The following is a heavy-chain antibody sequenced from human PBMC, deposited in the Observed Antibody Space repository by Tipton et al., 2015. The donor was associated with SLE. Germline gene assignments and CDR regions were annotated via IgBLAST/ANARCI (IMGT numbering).Heavy chain of an antibody. Sequence: TLSLTCTVSGGSISSSSYYWGWIRQPPGKGLEWIGSIYYSGSTYYNPSLKSRVTISVDTSKNQFSLKLSSVTAADTAVYYCARPLYGSGWSHWGQGTLVTVSS. V-gene: IGHV4-39*01. J-gene: IGHJ4*02. CDR3: ARPLYGSGWSH. D-gene: IGHD6-19*01. CDR1: GGSISSSSYY. CDR2: IYYSGST.